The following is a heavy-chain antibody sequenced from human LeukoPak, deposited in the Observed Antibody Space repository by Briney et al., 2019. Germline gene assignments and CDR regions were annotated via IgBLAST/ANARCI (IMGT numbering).Heavy chain of an antibody. CDR1: GFTFSIYA. V-gene: IGHV3-23*01. CDR3: AKEVRIATAGPLYYFDY. J-gene: IGHJ4*02. Sequence: PGGSLRLSCAVSGFTFSIYAMSWVRQAPGKGLEWVSAMSGSGGNTYYADSVKGRFTISRDNSKNTLYLQMNSLRAEDTAVYYCAKEVRIATAGPLYYFDYWGQGTLVTVSS. CDR2: MSGSGGNT. D-gene: IGHD6-13*01.